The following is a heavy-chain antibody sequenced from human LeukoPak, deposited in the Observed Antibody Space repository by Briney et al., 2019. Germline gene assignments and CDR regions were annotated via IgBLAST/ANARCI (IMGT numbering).Heavy chain of an antibody. D-gene: IGHD3-22*01. CDR3: ARGQRFRYYYDSSVAY. Sequence: PSETLSLTCAVYGGSFSGYYWSWIRQPPGKGLEWIGEINHSGSTNYNPSLKSRVTISVDTSKNQFSLKLSSVTAADTAVYYCARGQRFRYYYDSSVAYWGQGTLVTVSS. CDR2: INHSGST. J-gene: IGHJ4*02. CDR1: GGSFSGYY. V-gene: IGHV4-34*01.